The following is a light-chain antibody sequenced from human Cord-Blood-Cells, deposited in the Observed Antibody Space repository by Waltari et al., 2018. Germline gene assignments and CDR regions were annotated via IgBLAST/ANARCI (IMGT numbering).Light chain of an antibody. Sequence: DIQRTQSPSSLSASVGDRVTLTCRASQSISSYLNWYQQKPGKAPKLLIYAASSLQSGVPSRFSGSGSGTDFTLTISSLQPEDFATYYCQQSYSTPRTFGQGTKVEIK. J-gene: IGKJ1*01. V-gene: IGKV1-39*01. CDR3: QQSYSTPRT. CDR1: QSISSY. CDR2: AAS.